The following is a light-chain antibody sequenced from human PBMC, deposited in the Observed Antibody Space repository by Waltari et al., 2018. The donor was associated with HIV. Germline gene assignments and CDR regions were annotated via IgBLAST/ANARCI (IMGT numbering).Light chain of an antibody. CDR2: DTF. J-gene: IGLJ2*01. CDR1: TGPVTSGHH. CDR3: LLSFAGARPVV. Sequence: QAVVTQEPSLTVSPGGTVTLTCGSSTGPVTSGHHPYWFQQKSGQAHRTLIYDTFNKHSWTPARFSGSLLGGKAALTLSGAQPEDEAEYFCLLSFAGARPVVFGGGTNLTVL. V-gene: IGLV7-46*01.